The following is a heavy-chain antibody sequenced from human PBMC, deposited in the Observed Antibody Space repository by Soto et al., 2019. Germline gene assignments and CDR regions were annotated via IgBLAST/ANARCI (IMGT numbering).Heavy chain of an antibody. CDR2: TFHSGAT. CDR3: ARGGHVGSATSCCHNF. J-gene: IGHJ4*02. Sequence: PSETLSLTCTVSGDSISSGFYYWTWIRQTPGKGLEWIGYTFHSGATYFNSSLEGRVSISVDTSKNQLFLKLTSVTAADTAAYYCARGGHVGSATSCCHNFWGQGTPVTVSS. D-gene: IGHD2-2*01. CDR1: GDSISSGFYY. V-gene: IGHV4-30-4*01.